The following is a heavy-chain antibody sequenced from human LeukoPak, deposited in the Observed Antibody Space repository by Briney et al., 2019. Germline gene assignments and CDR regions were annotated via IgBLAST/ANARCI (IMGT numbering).Heavy chain of an antibody. Sequence: SETLSLTCAVYGGSFSGYYWSWIRQPPGKGLEWIGYIYYSGSTNYNPSLKSRVTISVDTSKNQFSLKLSSVTAADTAVYYCARYGRYSYGPFDYWGQGTLVTVSS. CDR1: GGSFSGYY. J-gene: IGHJ4*02. V-gene: IGHV4-59*08. CDR2: IYYSGST. CDR3: ARYGRYSYGPFDY. D-gene: IGHD5-18*01.